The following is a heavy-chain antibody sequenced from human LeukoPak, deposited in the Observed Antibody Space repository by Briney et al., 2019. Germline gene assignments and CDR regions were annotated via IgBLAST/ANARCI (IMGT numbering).Heavy chain of an antibody. D-gene: IGHD3-10*01. Sequence: SVKVSCKASGGTFSSYASSWVRQAPGQGLEWMGGIIPVFGTANYALNFQGRVTITADESKSTAYMELSSLRSEDTAVYYCASAAMVRGVSVVGDRFVYWGQGTLVTVSS. V-gene: IGHV1-69*01. J-gene: IGHJ4*02. CDR1: GGTFSSYA. CDR2: IIPVFGTA. CDR3: ASAAMVRGVSVVGDRFVY.